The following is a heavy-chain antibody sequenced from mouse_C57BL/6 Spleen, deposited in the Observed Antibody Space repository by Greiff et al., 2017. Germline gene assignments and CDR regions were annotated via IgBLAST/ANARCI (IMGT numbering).Heavy chain of an antibody. CDR3: ATSYYGSSYDYAMDY. CDR2: IYPGDGDT. J-gene: IGHJ4*01. Sequence: VKLMESGPELVKPGASVKISCKASGYAFSSSWMNWVKQRPGKGLEWIGRIYPGDGDTNYNGKFKGKATLTADKSSSTAYMQLSSLTSEDSAVYFWATSYYGSSYDYAMDYWGQGTSVTVSS. V-gene: IGHV1-82*01. CDR1: GYAFSSSW. D-gene: IGHD1-1*01.